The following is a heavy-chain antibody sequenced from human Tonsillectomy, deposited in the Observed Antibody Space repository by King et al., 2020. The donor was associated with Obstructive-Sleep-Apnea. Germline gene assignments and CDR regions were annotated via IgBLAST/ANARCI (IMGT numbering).Heavy chain of an antibody. J-gene: IGHJ4*02. V-gene: IGHV3-7*03. CDR2: INEHGSEK. Sequence: VQLVESGEGLVQPGGSLRLSCTASGFTFSYYWMSWVRQAPGKGLEWVANINEHGSEKFYVDSLEGRFTISRDNARNSLFLQLNSLRGDDTAVYYCARAGNVATVDYWGQGTLVTVSS. CDR1: GFTFSYYW. D-gene: IGHD5-12*01. CDR3: ARAGNVATVDY.